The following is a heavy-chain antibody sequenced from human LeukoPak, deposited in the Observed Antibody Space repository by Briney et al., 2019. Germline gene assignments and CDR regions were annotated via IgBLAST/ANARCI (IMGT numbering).Heavy chain of an antibody. Sequence: TGGSLRLSCAASGFTFSNYCMHWVRQAPGKGLVWVSRINSDGSTITYADSVKGRFTISRDNAKNTLYLQMNSLRAEDTAVYYCARVTVSSSEVIFDYWGQGSLVTVSS. CDR3: ARVTVSSSEVIFDY. V-gene: IGHV3-74*01. CDR1: GFTFSNYC. D-gene: IGHD1-20*01. CDR2: INSDGSTI. J-gene: IGHJ4*02.